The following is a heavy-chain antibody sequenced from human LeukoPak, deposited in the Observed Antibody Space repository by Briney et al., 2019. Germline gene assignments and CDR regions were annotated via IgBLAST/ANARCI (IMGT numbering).Heavy chain of an antibody. CDR1: GFTLSSYS. CDR2: ISSSSRTI. V-gene: IGHV3-48*04. CDR3: ASPMGGGVGGVDY. J-gene: IGHJ4*02. Sequence: SGGSLRLSCAASGFTLSSYSMNWVRQAPGKGLEWVSYISSSSRTIYYAHPVKGRFPISRENAKNSLYLQMNSLRAGGTAVYYRASPMGGGVGGVDYWGREPWSPSPQ. D-gene: IGHD1-26*01.